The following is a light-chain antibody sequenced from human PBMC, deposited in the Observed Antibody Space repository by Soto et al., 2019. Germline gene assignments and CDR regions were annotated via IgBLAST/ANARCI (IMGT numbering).Light chain of an antibody. CDR1: QDISNY. CDR3: QQSDSLPFT. V-gene: IGKV1-33*01. Sequence: DIQMTQSPSSLSASVGDRVTIICQASQDISNYLNWYQQKPGKAPKLQIYDASNLQTGVPSRFSGSGSGTDFTFTISRLQPEDIATYYCQQSDSLPFTFGPGTKVDIK. J-gene: IGKJ3*01. CDR2: DAS.